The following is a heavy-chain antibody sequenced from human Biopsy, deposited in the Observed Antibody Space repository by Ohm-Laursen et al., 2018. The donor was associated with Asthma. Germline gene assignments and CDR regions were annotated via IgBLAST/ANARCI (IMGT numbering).Heavy chain of an antibody. CDR3: VRWRSGYPDHYSDF. J-gene: IGHJ4*02. Sequence: SLRLSCAASGFTFRNFGMHWVRQAPGKGLEWEALISSDVREWYADSVKGRFTISRDNSKNTLDLQMNSLRGDDTAVYYCVRWRSGYPDHYSDFWGLGTLVTVSS. V-gene: IGHV3-30*03. CDR1: GFTFRNFG. D-gene: IGHD2-21*01. CDR2: ISSDVRE.